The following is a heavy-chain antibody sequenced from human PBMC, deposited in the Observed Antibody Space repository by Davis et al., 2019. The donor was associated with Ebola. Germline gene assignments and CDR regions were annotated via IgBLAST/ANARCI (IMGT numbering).Heavy chain of an antibody. D-gene: IGHD4-17*01. CDR1: GGSFSDYF. V-gene: IGHV4-34*01. J-gene: IGHJ5*01. CDR2: ISHHNGDT. CDR3: ARTTKTNIEDSGLGYNSFDS. Sequence: SETLSLTCAVSGGSFSDYFWSWIRQPPEKLLEWIGEISHHNGDTNYNPSLRSRVAISVDSSKNQFSLEISSVTAADTATYYCARTTKTNIEDSGLGYNSFDSWGQGVLVSVSS.